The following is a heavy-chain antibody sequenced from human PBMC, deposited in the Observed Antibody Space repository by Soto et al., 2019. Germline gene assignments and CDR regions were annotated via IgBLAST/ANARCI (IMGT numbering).Heavy chain of an antibody. CDR2: MNPNSGNT. CDR1: GYTFTSYD. J-gene: IGHJ4*02. CDR3: ARDHHGDYSSDY. D-gene: IGHD2-21*02. V-gene: IGHV1-8*01. Sequence: ASVKVSCKASGYTFTSYDINWVRQATGQGLEWMGWMNPNSGNTGYAQKFQGRVTMTRNTSISTAYMELRSLRSDDTAVYYCARDHHGDYSSDYWGQGTLVTVSS.